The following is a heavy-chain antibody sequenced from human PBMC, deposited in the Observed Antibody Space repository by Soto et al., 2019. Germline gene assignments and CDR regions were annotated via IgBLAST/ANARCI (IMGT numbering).Heavy chain of an antibody. CDR3: AKDIAVAGTSWVSWLDY. CDR1: GFTFSSYG. Sequence: GGSLRLSCAASGFTFSSYGMHWVRQAPGKGLEWVAVISYDGSNKYYADSVKGRFTISRDNSKNTLYLQMNSLRAEDTAVYYCAKDIAVAGTSWVSWLDYWGQGTLVTVSS. J-gene: IGHJ4*02. V-gene: IGHV3-30*18. CDR2: ISYDGSNK. D-gene: IGHD6-19*01.